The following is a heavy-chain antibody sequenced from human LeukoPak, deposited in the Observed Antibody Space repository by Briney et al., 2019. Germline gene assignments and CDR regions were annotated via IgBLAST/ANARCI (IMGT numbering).Heavy chain of an antibody. D-gene: IGHD6-6*01. Sequence: GGSLRLSCAASGFSVSRYWMSRVRQAPGEGLEWVANIKQDESEKDYVDSVRGRFTISRDNAKNSLYLQMNSLRAEDTAVYYCAKRASSWGLDAFDIWGQGTMVTVSS. CDR2: IKQDESEK. V-gene: IGHV3-7*03. J-gene: IGHJ3*02. CDR3: AKRASSWGLDAFDI. CDR1: GFSVSRYW.